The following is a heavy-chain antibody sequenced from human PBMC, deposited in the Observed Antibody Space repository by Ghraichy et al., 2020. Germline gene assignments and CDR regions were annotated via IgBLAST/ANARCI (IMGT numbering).Heavy chain of an antibody. CDR2: MNPNSGNT. J-gene: IGHJ4*02. Sequence: ASVKVSCKASGYTFTSYDINWVRQATGPGLEWMGWMNPNSGNTGYAQKFQGRVTMTRNTSISTAYMELSSLRSEDTAVYYCARIAARRVTVPFLGYWGQGTLVTVSS. CDR3: ARIAARRVTVPFLGY. V-gene: IGHV1-8*01. D-gene: IGHD6-6*01. CDR1: GYTFTSYD.